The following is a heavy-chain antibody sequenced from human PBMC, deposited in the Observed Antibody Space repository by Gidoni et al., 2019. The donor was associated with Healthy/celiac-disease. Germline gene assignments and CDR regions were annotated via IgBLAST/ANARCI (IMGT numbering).Heavy chain of an antibody. D-gene: IGHD6-13*01. CDR3: AREGGIAAAGSFDY. V-gene: IGHV3-13*01. CDR2: MGTAGDT. CDR1: AFTFRSYD. Sequence: EVQLVESGGGLVQPGGSRRLSCAASAFTFRSYDMDWVRQATGKGLEWVSAMGTAGDTYYPGSVKGRFTISRENAKNSLYLQMNSLRAEDTAVYYCAREGGIAAAGSFDYWGQGTLVTVSS. J-gene: IGHJ4*02.